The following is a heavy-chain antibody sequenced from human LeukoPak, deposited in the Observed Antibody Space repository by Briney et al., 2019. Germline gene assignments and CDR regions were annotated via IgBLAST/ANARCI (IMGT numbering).Heavy chain of an antibody. D-gene: IGHD3-3*01. CDR3: ARESREDDSEISGYYYYYMDV. Sequence: GGSLRLSCAASGFTVSSNYMSWVRQAPGKGLEWVSDIYSGGSTYYADSVKGRFTISRDNSKNTLYLQMNSLRAEDTAVYYCARESREDDSEISGYYYYYMDVWGKGTTVTVSS. V-gene: IGHV3-53*01. CDR2: IYSGGST. CDR1: GFTVSSNY. J-gene: IGHJ6*03.